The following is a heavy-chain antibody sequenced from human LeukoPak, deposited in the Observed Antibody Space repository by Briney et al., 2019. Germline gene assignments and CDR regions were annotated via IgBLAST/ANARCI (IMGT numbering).Heavy chain of an antibody. D-gene: IGHD3-9*01. CDR2: ISYDGSNK. Sequence: GGSLRLSCAASGFTFSSYAMHWVRQAPGKGLEWVAVISYDGSNKYYADSVKGRFTVSRDNSKNTLYLQMNSLRAEDTAVYYCTRDHSLTGYFSAYWGQGTLVTVSS. V-gene: IGHV3-30*04. CDR3: TRDHSLTGYFSAY. CDR1: GFTFSSYA. J-gene: IGHJ4*02.